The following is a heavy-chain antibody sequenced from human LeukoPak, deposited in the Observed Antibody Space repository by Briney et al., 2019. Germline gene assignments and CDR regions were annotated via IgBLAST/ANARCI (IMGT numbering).Heavy chain of an antibody. CDR3: ARGGYWDYMDV. CDR2: IKQDGSEK. J-gene: IGHJ6*03. CDR1: GFTFSSYW. D-gene: IGHD2-15*01. Sequence: PGGSLRLSCAGSGFTFSSYWMSWVRQAPGKGLEWVANIKQDGSEKYYVGFVKGRFTISRDNAKNSLYLQMNSLRAEDTAVYYCARGGYWDYMDVWGKGTTVTVSS. V-gene: IGHV3-7*01.